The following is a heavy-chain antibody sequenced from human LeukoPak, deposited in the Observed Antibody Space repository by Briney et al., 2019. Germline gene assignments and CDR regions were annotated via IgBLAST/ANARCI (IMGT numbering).Heavy chain of an antibody. J-gene: IGHJ4*02. D-gene: IGHD5-24*01. CDR2: IYYSGST. CDR1: GCSISSGDYY. Sequence: SETLSLTCTVSGCSISSGDYYWSWIRQPPGKGLEWIGYIYYSGSTYYNPSLKSRVTISVDTSKNQFSLKLSSVTAADTAVYYCARGAGRWLQSGFDYWGQGTLVTVSS. CDR3: ARGAGRWLQSGFDY. V-gene: IGHV4-30-4*01.